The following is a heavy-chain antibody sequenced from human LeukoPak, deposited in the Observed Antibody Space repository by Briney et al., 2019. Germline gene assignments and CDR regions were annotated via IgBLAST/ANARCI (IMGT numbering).Heavy chain of an antibody. D-gene: IGHD3-10*01. Sequence: PGGSLRLSCASSRFTFSSSWMSWVRQAPGKGLEWVAHIKQDGSEKYYVDSVKGRFTISRDIAKNSLYLQMNSLRAEDTAIYYCASGSLWSPNWFDPWGQGTLVTVSS. CDR3: ASGSLWSPNWFDP. V-gene: IGHV3-7*01. CDR1: RFTFSSSW. CDR2: IKQDGSEK. J-gene: IGHJ5*02.